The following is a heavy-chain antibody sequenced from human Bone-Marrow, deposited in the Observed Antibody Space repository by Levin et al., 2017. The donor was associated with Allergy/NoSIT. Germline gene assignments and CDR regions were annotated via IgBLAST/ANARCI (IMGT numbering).Heavy chain of an antibody. V-gene: IGHV3-35*01. CDR3: GHKAYVGRASSSWYGYYYYGMDV. Sequence: PGGSLRLSCAASGFTFSNSDMNWVHQAPGKGLEWVSGVSWNGSRTHYADSVKGRFIISRDNSRNTLYLQTNSLRAEDTAVYYCGHKAYVGRASSSWYGYYYYGMDVWGQGTTVTVSS. CDR2: VSWNGSRT. J-gene: IGHJ6*02. CDR1: GFTFSNSD. D-gene: IGHD6-13*01.